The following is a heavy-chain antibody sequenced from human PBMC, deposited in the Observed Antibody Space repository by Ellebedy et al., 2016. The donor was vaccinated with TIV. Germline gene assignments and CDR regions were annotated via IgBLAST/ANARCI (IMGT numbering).Heavy chain of an antibody. Sequence: ASVKVSCKASGGTFSSYAISWVRQAPGQGLEWMGGIIPILGIANYAQKFQGRVTITADKSTSTAYMELSSLRSEDTAVYYCAPLPSRLVRQTSTAEYFQHWGQGTLVTVSS. V-gene: IGHV1-69*10. CDR2: IIPILGIA. J-gene: IGHJ1*01. CDR1: GGTFSSYA. D-gene: IGHD6-19*01. CDR3: APLPSRLVRQTSTAEYFQH.